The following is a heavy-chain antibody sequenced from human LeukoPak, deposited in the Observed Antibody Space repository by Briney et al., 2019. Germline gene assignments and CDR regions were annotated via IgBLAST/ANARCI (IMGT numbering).Heavy chain of an antibody. D-gene: IGHD3-10*01. CDR3: ARGGGGDSSGRNWFDP. V-gene: IGHV3-30*04. Sequence: PGGSLRLSYAASGFTFSSYAMHWVRQAPGKGLEWVAVISYDGSNKYYADSVKGRFTISRDNSKNTLYLQMNSLRAEDTAVYYCARGGGGDSSGRNWFDPWGQGTLVTVSS. CDR2: ISYDGSNK. CDR1: GFTFSSYA. J-gene: IGHJ5*02.